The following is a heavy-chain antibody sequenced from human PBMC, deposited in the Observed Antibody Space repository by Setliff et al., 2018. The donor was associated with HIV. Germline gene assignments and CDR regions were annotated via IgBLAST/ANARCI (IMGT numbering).Heavy chain of an antibody. V-gene: IGHV3-11*05. D-gene: IGHD6-19*01. Sequence: GSLRLSCAASGFTFSDYYMSWIRQAPGKGLEWVSYISSSSSYTNYADSVKGRFTISRDNAKNSLYLQMNSLRAEDMALYYCVRDKWLVPDTFDIWGQGTMVTVSS. CDR1: GFTFSDYY. CDR3: VRDKWLVPDTFDI. CDR2: ISSSSSYT. J-gene: IGHJ3*02.